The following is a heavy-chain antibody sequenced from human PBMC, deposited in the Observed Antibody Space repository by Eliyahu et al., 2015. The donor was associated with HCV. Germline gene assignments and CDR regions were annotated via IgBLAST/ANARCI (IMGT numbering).Heavy chain of an antibody. V-gene: IGHV3-23*01. CDR3: AKRGYGSGPDY. CDR2: ISGSGGST. CDR1: GFTFXXXA. J-gene: IGHJ4*02. Sequence: EVQLLESGGGLVQPGGSLXXPCAASGFTFXXXAMSWVRQAPGKGLEWVSAISGSGGSTYYADSVKGRFTISRDNSKNTLYLQMNSLRAEDTAVYYCAKRGYGSGPDYWGQGTLVTVSS. D-gene: IGHD3-10*01.